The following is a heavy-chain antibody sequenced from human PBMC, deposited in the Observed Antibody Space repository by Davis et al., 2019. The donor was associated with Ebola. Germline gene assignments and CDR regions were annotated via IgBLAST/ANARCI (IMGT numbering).Heavy chain of an antibody. V-gene: IGHV1-2*04. CDR3: ARENPIIHCSSTSCYPAHYYYYGMDV. D-gene: IGHD2-2*01. CDR1: GYTFTGYY. CDR2: INPNICST. Sequence: ASVKVSCKASGYTFTGYYMHWVRQAPGQGLEWMGWINPNICSTNYAQKFQGWVTMTRDTSTSTAYMELRSLRSDDTAVYYCARENPIIHCSSTSCYPAHYYYYGMDVWGQGTTVTVSS. J-gene: IGHJ6*02.